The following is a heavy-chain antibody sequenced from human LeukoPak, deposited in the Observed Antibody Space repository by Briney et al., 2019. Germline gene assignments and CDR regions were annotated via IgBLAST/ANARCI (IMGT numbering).Heavy chain of an antibody. CDR3: ASGPHDRSYLDD. D-gene: IGHD3-22*01. Sequence: GGSLRLSCAASGFTFSSYGMHWVRQAPGKGLEWVAVISYDGSNKYYADSVKGRFTISRDNSKNTLYLQMNSLRAEDTAVYHCASGPHDRSYLDDWGQGTLVTVSS. CDR1: GFTFSSYG. CDR2: ISYDGSNK. J-gene: IGHJ4*02. V-gene: IGHV3-30*03.